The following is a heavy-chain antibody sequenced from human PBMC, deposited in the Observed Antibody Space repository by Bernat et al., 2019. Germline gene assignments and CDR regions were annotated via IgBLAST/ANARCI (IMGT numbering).Heavy chain of an antibody. CDR1: GFTFSSYA. CDR3: AKFLLSGMTWGAFDI. CDR2: ISGSCGST. D-gene: IGHD7-27*01. V-gene: IGHV3-23*01. J-gene: IGHJ3*02. Sequence: EVQLLESGGGLVQPGGSLRLSCAASGFTFSSYAMSWVRQAPGKGLEWVSAISGSCGSTYYADDVKGRFTISSDTSKNTLYLQMNSLRAEDTAVYYFAKFLLSGMTWGAFDIWGQGTMVTVSS.